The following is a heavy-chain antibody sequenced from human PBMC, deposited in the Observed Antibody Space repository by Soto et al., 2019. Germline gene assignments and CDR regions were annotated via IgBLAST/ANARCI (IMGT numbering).Heavy chain of an antibody. CDR3: ARVLDYDYVWGSYPLNWFDP. D-gene: IGHD3-16*02. Sequence: PGGSLRLSCAASEFTFSNYAVSWVRQAPGKGLEWVSAISYGGGTTYYADSVKGRFTISRDNAKNSLYLQMNSLRAEDTAVYYCARVLDYDYVWGSYPLNWFDPWGQGTLVTVSS. CDR1: EFTFSNYA. CDR2: ISYGGGTT. V-gene: IGHV3-23*01. J-gene: IGHJ5*02.